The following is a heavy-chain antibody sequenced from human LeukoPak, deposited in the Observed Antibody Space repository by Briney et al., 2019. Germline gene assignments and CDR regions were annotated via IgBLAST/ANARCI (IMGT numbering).Heavy chain of an antibody. CDR1: GGSFSGYY. CDR2: INHSGST. D-gene: IGHD1-26*01. Sequence: SETLSLTCAVYGGSFSGYYWSWIRQPPGKGLEWIGEINHSGSTNYNPSLKSRVTISVDTSKNQFSLKLTSVTAADTAVYYCAGKLVGATFRGDYGMDVWGQGTTVTVSS. V-gene: IGHV4-34*01. CDR3: AGKLVGATFRGDYGMDV. J-gene: IGHJ6*02.